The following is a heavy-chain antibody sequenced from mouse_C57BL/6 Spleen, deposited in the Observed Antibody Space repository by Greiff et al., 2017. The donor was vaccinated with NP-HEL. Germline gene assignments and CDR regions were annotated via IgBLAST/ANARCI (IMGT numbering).Heavy chain of an antibody. CDR1: GYTFTDYY. CDR3: ARPDYEREPYYAMDY. D-gene: IGHD2-4*01. V-gene: IGHV1-26*01. J-gene: IGHJ4*01. CDR2: INPNNGGT. Sequence: EVQLQQSGPELVKPGASVKISCKASGYTFTDYYMNWVKQSHGKSLEWIGDINPNNGGTSYHQKFKGKATLTVDKSSSTAYMELRSLTSEDSAVYYCARPDYEREPYYAMDYWGQGTSVTVSS.